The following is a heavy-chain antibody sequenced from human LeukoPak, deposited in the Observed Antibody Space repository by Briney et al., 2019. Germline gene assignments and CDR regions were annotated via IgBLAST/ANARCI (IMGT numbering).Heavy chain of an antibody. J-gene: IGHJ4*02. CDR3: ASGLAAAGRGY. Sequence: GGSLRLSCAASGYTFNTYNMNWVRQAPGKGLEWVSFISSSSGTIHYADSVKGRFTIYKHKAKNSLYLHMHRLSCEDKAVYYCASGLAAAGRGYWGQGTLVTVSS. D-gene: IGHD6-13*01. CDR2: ISSSSGTI. V-gene: IGHV3-48*01. CDR1: GYTFNTYN.